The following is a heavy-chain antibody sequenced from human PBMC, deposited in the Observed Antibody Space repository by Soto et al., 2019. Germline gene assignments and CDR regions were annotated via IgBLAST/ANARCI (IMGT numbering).Heavy chain of an antibody. CDR2: TSAYNGNT. CDR1: GYTFTSYG. Sequence: GASVKVSCKASGYTFTSYGISWVRRAPGQGLEWMGWTSAYNGNTNYAQKFQGRVTMTTDTSTSTAYMELRSLRSDDTAVYYCARTLNEWLLGLDWGQGTLVTVSS. J-gene: IGHJ4*02. D-gene: IGHD3-3*01. CDR3: ARTLNEWLLGLD. V-gene: IGHV1-18*01.